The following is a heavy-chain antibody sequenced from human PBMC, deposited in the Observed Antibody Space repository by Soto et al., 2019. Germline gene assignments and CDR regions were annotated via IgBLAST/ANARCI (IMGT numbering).Heavy chain of an antibody. Sequence: WVRQAPGQGLEWMGGIIPIFGTANYAQKFQGRVTITADESTSTAYMELSSLRSEDTAVYYCARADYYDSSGYYYLDYWGQGTLVTVSS. D-gene: IGHD3-22*01. V-gene: IGHV1-69*01. CDR3: ARADYYDSSGYYYLDY. J-gene: IGHJ4*02. CDR2: IIPIFGTA.